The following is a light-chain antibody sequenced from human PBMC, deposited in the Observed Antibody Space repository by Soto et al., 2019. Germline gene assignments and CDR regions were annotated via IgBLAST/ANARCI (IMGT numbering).Light chain of an antibody. J-gene: IGKJ2*01. CDR1: QSVSSSY. V-gene: IGKV3-20*01. CDR2: GAS. CDR3: QQYGSSPPYT. Sequence: EIVLTQSPGTLSLSPGERATLSCRASQSVSSSYLAWYQQKPGQAPRLLIYGASSRATGIPDRFSGSGSGTPFTLTISRLEPEDFAVYYCQQYGSSPPYTFGQGTKLEIK.